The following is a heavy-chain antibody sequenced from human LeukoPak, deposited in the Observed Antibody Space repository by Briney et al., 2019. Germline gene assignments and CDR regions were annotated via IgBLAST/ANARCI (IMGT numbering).Heavy chain of an antibody. CDR2: ISGSGGGT. CDR3: AKDRFSSSSLSYCYFDY. D-gene: IGHD6-6*01. CDR1: GFTFSSYS. Sequence: GGSLRLSCAASGFTFSSYSMNWVRQAPGKGLEWVSVISGSGGGTNYADSVKGRFTISRDNSKNTLYLQMNSLRAEDTALYYCAKDRFSSSSLSYCYFDYWGQGTLVTVSS. J-gene: IGHJ4*02. V-gene: IGHV3-23*01.